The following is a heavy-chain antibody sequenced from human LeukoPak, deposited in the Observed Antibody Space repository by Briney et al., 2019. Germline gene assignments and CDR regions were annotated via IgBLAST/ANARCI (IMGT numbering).Heavy chain of an antibody. J-gene: IGHJ6*03. D-gene: IGHD2-15*01. Sequence: GGSLRLSCAASGFTFSSYAMHWVRQAPGKGLEWVAVISYDGSNKYYADSVKGRFTISRDNSKNTLYLQMNSLRAEDTAVYYCARDCSGGSCYSHYYYYYYYMDVWGKGTTVTVSS. CDR2: ISYDGSNK. V-gene: IGHV3-30*04. CDR1: GFTFSSYA. CDR3: ARDCSGGSCYSHYYYYYYYMDV.